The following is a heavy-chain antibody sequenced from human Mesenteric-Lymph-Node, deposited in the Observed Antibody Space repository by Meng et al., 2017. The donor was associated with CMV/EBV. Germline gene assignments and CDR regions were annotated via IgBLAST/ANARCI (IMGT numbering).Heavy chain of an antibody. Sequence: GESLKISCAASGFTFSSYALNWVRQAPGKGLEWVSAISGSGVTTYYADSVKGRFTVSRDNSKSTLYLQMNSLKAGDTAVYYCAKSRTGTHYGMDVWGQGTTVTVSS. CDR1: GFTFSSYA. CDR2: ISGSGVTT. CDR3: AKSRTGTHYGMDV. V-gene: IGHV3-23*01. D-gene: IGHD1-1*01. J-gene: IGHJ6*02.